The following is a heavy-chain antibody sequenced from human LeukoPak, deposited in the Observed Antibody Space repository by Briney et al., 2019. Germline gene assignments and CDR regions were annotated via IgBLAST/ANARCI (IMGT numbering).Heavy chain of an antibody. CDR3: ARHLKMGQFAELFMSKNWFDP. D-gene: IGHD3-10*01. J-gene: IGHJ5*02. CDR1: GGSVSSRDSY. CDR2: IYYSGST. Sequence: SETLSLTCTVSGGSVSSRDSYWGWIRQSPVKGLEWIGSIYYSGSTQYNPSLKSRVTIFIDTSKHQFSLKLSSVTAADTAMYYCARHLKMGQFAELFMSKNWFDPWGQGTLVTVSS. V-gene: IGHV4-39*01.